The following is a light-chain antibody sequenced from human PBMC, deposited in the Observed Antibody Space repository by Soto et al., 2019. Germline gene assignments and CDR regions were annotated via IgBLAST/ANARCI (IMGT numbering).Light chain of an antibody. CDR3: QQSFRSPPT. CDR1: QSISTY. Sequence: DIQMTQSPPTLSASVGDRVTITCRAGQSISTYLNWYQQKPWRAPKLLIYSASLYSGFSLESVVSSRITGGGSGTLFTLTINSLQPEDFATYFCQQSFRSPPTFGQGTKVEIK. J-gene: IGKJ2*01. CDR2: SASLYSGF. V-gene: IGKV1-39*01.